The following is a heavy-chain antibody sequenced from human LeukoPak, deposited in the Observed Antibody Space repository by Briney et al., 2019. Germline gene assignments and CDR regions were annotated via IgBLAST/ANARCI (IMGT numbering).Heavy chain of an antibody. CDR3: ASYGGSGSYYYFDY. CDR1: GFTFSSYS. D-gene: IGHD3-10*01. J-gene: IGHJ4*02. Sequence: GGSLRLSCAASGFTFSSYSMNWVRQAPGKGLEWVSSISSSSSYIYYADSVEGRFTISRDNAKNSLYLQMNSLRAEDTAVYYCASYGGSGSYYYFDYWGQGTLVTVSS. V-gene: IGHV3-21*01. CDR2: ISSSSSYI.